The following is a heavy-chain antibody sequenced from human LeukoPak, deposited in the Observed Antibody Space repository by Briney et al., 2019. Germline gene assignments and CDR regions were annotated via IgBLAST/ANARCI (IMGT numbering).Heavy chain of an antibody. J-gene: IGHJ5*02. CDR1: GGTSSSYA. D-gene: IGHD3-3*01. V-gene: IGHV1-69*05. Sequence: ASVKVSCKASGGTSSSYAISWVRQGPGQGLEWMGGIIPIFGTANYAQKFQGRVTITTDESTSTAYMELSSLRSEDTAVDYCSYFPSTIFGVVIRGDNLFGPWGQGTLVTVSS. CDR2: IIPIFGTA. CDR3: SYFPSTIFGVVIRGDNLFGP.